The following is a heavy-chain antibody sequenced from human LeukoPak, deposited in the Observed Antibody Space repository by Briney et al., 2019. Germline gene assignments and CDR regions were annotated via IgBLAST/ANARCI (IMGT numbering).Heavy chain of an antibody. D-gene: IGHD1-1*01. Sequence: GGSLRLSCAASGFTFKTYAMNWVRQVPGKGPEWVSSMSGSGSSTDYADSVKGRFTISRDNSKNTLYLQMNSLRAEDTAVYYCARDSWNLDYWGQGTLVTVSS. J-gene: IGHJ4*02. V-gene: IGHV3-23*01. CDR2: MSGSGSST. CDR1: GFTFKTYA. CDR3: ARDSWNLDY.